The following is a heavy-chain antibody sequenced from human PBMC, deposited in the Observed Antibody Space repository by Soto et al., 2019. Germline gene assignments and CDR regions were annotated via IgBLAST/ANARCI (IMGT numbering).Heavy chain of an antibody. CDR1: GFTFSSYS. J-gene: IGHJ4*02. CDR3: ARERRAIRKYYFDY. Sequence: EVQLVESGGGLVKPGGSLRLSCAASGFTFSSYSMNWVRQAPGKGLEWVSSISSSSSYIYYADSVKGRFTISRDNAKNSLYLQMNSLRAEDTAVYYCARERRAIRKYYFDYWGQGTLVTVSS. CDR2: ISSSSSYI. V-gene: IGHV3-21*04.